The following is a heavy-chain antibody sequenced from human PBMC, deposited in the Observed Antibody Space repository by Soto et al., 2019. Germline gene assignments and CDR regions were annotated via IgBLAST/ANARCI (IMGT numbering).Heavy chain of an antibody. V-gene: IGHV4-39*07. CDR2: FFINGNT. CDR1: GGSISSSTYY. Sequence: SETLSLTCTVSGGSISSSTYYWGWMRQPPGKGLEWIASFFINGNTYYNPSLKSRVSMSVDTSKNQFSLRLISVTAADTAKYFCAREGNLGRWLQPLDFWGQGTLVTVSS. CDR3: AREGNLGRWLQPLDF. J-gene: IGHJ4*02. D-gene: IGHD5-12*01.